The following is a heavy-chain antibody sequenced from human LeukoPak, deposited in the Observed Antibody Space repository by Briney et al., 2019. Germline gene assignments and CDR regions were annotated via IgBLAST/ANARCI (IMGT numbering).Heavy chain of an antibody. Sequence: GGSLRLSCTASGFTFGDYAMSWVRQAPGKGLEWVGFIRSKAYGGTTEYAASVKGRFTISRDDSKSIAYLQMNSLKTEDTAVCYCTRDDLNSSGWYIVYFDYWGQGTLVTVSS. CDR2: IRSKAYGGTT. D-gene: IGHD6-19*01. CDR1: GFTFGDYA. V-gene: IGHV3-49*04. J-gene: IGHJ4*02. CDR3: TRDDLNSSGWYIVYFDY.